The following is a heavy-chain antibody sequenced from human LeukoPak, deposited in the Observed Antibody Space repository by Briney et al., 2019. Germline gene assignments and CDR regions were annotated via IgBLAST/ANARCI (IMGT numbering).Heavy chain of an antibody. CDR1: GFTFSSYA. J-gene: IGHJ4*02. Sequence: GGSLRLSCAASGFTFSSYAMHWVRQAPGKGLEWVAVISYDGSNKYYADSVKSRFTISRDNSKNTLYLQMNSLRAEDTAVYYCAREGQDYWGQGTLVTVSS. V-gene: IGHV3-30-3*01. CDR3: AREGQDY. CDR2: ISYDGSNK.